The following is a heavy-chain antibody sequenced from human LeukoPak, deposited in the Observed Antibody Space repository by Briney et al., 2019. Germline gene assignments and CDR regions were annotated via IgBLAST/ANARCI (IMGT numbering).Heavy chain of an antibody. V-gene: IGHV3-23*01. CDR2: IRRSGDTT. CDR1: GFTFSSYA. Sequence: GGSLRLSCAASGFTFSSYAMTWVRQAPGKGLEWVSGIRRSGDTTYYADSVKGRFTIPRDNSKNTLFLQMNSLRAEDTAVYYCAKTFVGYSGSYYFDQWGQGTLVTVSS. J-gene: IGHJ4*02. CDR3: AKTFVGYSGSYYFDQ. D-gene: IGHD1-26*01.